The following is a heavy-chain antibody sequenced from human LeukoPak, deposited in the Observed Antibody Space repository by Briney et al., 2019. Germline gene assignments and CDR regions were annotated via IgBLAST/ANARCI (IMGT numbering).Heavy chain of an antibody. CDR2: ISYDGSNK. J-gene: IGHJ5*02. Sequence: GGSLRLSCAASGFTFSSYAMHWVRQAPGKGLEWVAVISYDGSNKYYADSVKGRFTISRDNSKNTLYLQMNSLRAEDTAVYYRAYYDILTGVNWFDPWGQGTLVTVSS. D-gene: IGHD3-9*01. V-gene: IGHV3-30-3*01. CDR3: AYYDILTGVNWFDP. CDR1: GFTFSSYA.